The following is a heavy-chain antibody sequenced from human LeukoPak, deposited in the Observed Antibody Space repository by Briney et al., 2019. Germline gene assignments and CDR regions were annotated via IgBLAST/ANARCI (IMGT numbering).Heavy chain of an antibody. V-gene: IGHV1-18*01. CDR1: GYTFTSYG. CDR3: ASRSYGSFAFDY. D-gene: IGHD5-18*01. J-gene: IGHJ4*02. Sequence: ASVKVSCKASGYTFTSYGISWVRQAPGQGLEWMGWISAYNGNTNYAQKLQGRVTMTTNTSTSTAHMELRSLIPDVTAVYCCASRSYGSFAFDYWGQGTLFTVSS. CDR2: ISAYNGNT.